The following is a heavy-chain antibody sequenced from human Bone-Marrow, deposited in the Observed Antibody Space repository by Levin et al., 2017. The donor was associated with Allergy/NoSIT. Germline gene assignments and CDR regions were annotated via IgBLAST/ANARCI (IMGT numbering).Heavy chain of an antibody. V-gene: IGHV3-66*02. CDR2: IYSADKT. J-gene: IGHJ4*02. Sequence: GGSLRLSCAASGFTVRNNYMTWVRQAPGKGLEWVSLIYSADKTFYADSVKGRFTIYRDNSKNTLYLHMNSLRVEDTALYFCARDRGTTGLDWGQGTLVAVSS. D-gene: IGHD4-17*01. CDR3: ARDRGTTGLD. CDR1: GFTVRNNY.